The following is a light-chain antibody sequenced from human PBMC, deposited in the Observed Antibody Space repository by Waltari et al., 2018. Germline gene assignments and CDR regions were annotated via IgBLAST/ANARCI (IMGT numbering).Light chain of an antibody. Sequence: DIQMTQSPSTLSASVGDRGTITCRASQSIRSWLAWYQQKPGKAPKILIYKASTLESGVPSRFSGSESGTEFTLTISSLQPDDFATYYCQQYHIYSPWTFGQGTKVEIK. CDR1: QSIRSW. J-gene: IGKJ1*01. CDR3: QQYHIYSPWT. V-gene: IGKV1-5*03. CDR2: KAS.